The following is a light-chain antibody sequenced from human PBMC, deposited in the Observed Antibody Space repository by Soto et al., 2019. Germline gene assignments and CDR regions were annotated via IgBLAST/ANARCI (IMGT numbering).Light chain of an antibody. Sequence: DLQMTQSPSSLSASVGDRVTITCRASQSISSYLNWYQQKPGKAPKLLIYAASSLQSGVPSRFSGSGSGTDFALTISSLQPDHFATYYCQQSYSTPKTFGQGNKVQIQ. V-gene: IGKV1-39*01. CDR2: AAS. CDR1: QSISSY. J-gene: IGKJ1*01. CDR3: QQSYSTPKT.